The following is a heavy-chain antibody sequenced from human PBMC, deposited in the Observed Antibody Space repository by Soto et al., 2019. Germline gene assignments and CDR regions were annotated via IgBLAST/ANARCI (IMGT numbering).Heavy chain of an antibody. D-gene: IGHD2-8*01. CDR1: GFTFSSYA. Sequence: SLSLSRAALGFTFSSYAMHWVRQAPGKGLEWVAVISYDGSNKYYADSVKGRFTISRDNSKNTLYLQMNSLRAEDTAVYYCARNQTRGVRVCVYYYLYFGMEGWGQGNTVTV. CDR3: ARNQTRGVRVCVYYYLYFGMEG. V-gene: IGHV3-30-3*01. CDR2: ISYDGSNK. J-gene: IGHJ6*02.